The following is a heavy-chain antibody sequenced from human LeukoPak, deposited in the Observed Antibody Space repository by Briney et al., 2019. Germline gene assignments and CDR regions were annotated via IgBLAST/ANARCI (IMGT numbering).Heavy chain of an antibody. V-gene: IGHV3-30-3*01. CDR2: ISYDGSNK. CDR3: AKDRGSFPFQYYFDY. CDR1: GFTFSSYA. D-gene: IGHD1-26*01. J-gene: IGHJ4*02. Sequence: GGSLRLSCAASGFTFSSYAMHWVRQAPGKGLEWVAVISYDGSNKYYADSVKGRFTISRDNSKNTLYLQMNSLRAEDTAVYYCAKDRGSFPFQYYFDYWGQGTLVTVSS.